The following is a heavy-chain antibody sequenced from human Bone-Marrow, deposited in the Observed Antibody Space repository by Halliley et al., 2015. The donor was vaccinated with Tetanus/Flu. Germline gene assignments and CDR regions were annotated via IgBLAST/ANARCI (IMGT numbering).Heavy chain of an antibody. CDR3: ARLSSVAGRALPIYSFHY. J-gene: IGHJ4*02. CDR1: GGSISSYY. V-gene: IGHV4-59*08. Sequence: TLSLTCTVSGGSISSYYWSWIRQPPGKGLEWIGYIYYSGSTNYNPSLKSRVTISVDTSKNQFSLKLSSVTAADTAVYYCARLSSVAGRALPIYSFHYWGQGTLVTVSS. D-gene: IGHD6-6*01. CDR2: IYYSGST.